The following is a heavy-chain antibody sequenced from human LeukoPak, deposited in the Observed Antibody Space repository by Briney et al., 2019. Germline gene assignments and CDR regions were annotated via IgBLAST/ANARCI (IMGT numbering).Heavy chain of an antibody. J-gene: IGHJ4*02. CDR2: INSDGSWT. CDR1: GFTFTTYW. Sequence: GGSLRLSCAASGFTFTTYWMHWVRQAPGKGLVWVSHINSDGSWTSYADSVKGRFTISKDNAKNTVYLQMNNLRAEDTAVYYCVSFYETYWGRGTLVTVSS. D-gene: IGHD2/OR15-2a*01. V-gene: IGHV3-74*01. CDR3: VSFYETY.